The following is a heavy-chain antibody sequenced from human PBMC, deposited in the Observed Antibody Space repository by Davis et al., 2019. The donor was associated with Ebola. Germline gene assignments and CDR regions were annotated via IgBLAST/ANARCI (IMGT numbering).Heavy chain of an antibody. V-gene: IGHV3-20*01. CDR1: GFTFDDYG. D-gene: IGHD4-17*01. CDR3: ARADGDDYYYYGMDV. Sequence: PGGSLRLSCAASGFTFDDYGMSWVRQAPGKGLEWVSGINWNGGSTGYADSVKGRFTISRDNAKNSLYLQMNSLRAEDTALYHCARADGDDYYYYGMDVWGQGTTVTVSS. J-gene: IGHJ6*02. CDR2: INWNGGST.